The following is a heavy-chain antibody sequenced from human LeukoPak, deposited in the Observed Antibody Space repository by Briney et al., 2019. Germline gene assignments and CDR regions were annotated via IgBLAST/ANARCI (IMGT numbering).Heavy chain of an antibody. J-gene: IGHJ4*02. CDR3: ARLLIVGTNYDY. Sequence: GGSLRLTCAASGFTFSNYEMNWVRQAPGKGLEWVSYINGGGANIYYADSVQGRFTISRDNAKNSLYLQMNNLRVEDTAVYYCARLLIVGTNYDYWGQGTLVTVSS. V-gene: IGHV3-48*03. CDR2: INGGGANI. CDR1: GFTFSNYE. D-gene: IGHD1-26*01.